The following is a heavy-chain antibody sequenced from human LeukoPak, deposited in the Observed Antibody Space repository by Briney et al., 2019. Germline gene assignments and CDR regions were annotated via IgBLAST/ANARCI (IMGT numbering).Heavy chain of an antibody. D-gene: IGHD3-10*01. J-gene: IGHJ4*02. CDR1: GLIFSDAW. CDR2: TSSDLNAK. Sequence: GGSLRLSCAASGLIFSDAWMGWVRQAPGKGLEWVAVTSSDLNAKLYADSVKGRFTISRDNSRSTLYLQMNSLRPEDTAIYYCAREGYYGSGSPPSLYFDYWGQGTLVTVSS. V-gene: IGHV3-30*03. CDR3: AREGYYGSGSPPSLYFDY.